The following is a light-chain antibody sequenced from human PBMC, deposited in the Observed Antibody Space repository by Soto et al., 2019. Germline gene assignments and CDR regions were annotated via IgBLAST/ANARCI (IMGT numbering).Light chain of an antibody. CDR2: EVY. J-gene: IGLJ2*01. V-gene: IGLV2-8*01. CDR3: SSYAGIYNVF. Sequence: QSALTQPPSASGSPGQSVTISCTGASSDVGGYDSVSWYQQHPGKAPKLMIYEVYKRPSGVPDRFSGSKSGNTASLTVSGLQAEYEADYYCSSYAGIYNVFFGGGTKLTVL. CDR1: SSDVGGYDS.